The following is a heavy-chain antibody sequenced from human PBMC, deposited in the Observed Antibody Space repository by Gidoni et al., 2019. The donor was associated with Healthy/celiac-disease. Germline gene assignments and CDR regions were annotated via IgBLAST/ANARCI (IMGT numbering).Heavy chain of an antibody. Sequence: EVQLLESGGGLVQPGGSLRLSCAASGFTFSSYAMSWVRQAPGKGLEWVSAISGSGGSTYYADAVKGRFTISRDNSKNTLYLQMNSLRAEDTAVYYCAKDPDGGRYSSSWYRVGAFDIWGQGTMVTVSS. CDR3: AKDPDGGRYSSSWYRVGAFDI. CDR2: ISGSGGST. J-gene: IGHJ3*02. CDR1: GFTFSSYA. V-gene: IGHV3-23*01. D-gene: IGHD6-13*01.